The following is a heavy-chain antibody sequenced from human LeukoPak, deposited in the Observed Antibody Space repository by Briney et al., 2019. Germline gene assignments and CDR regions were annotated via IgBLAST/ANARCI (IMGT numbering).Heavy chain of an antibody. D-gene: IGHD6-19*01. CDR2: INSDGSST. CDR3: ARSGYSSGWYVNY. V-gene: IGHV3-74*01. CDR1: GFTFSSYW. J-gene: IGHJ4*02. Sequence: PGGSLRLSCAASGFTFSSYWMHWVRQAPGKGLVWVSRINSDGSSTSYADSVKGRFTITRDKAKNTLFLQMNSLRAEDTAVYYCARSGYSSGWYVNYWGQGTLVTVSS.